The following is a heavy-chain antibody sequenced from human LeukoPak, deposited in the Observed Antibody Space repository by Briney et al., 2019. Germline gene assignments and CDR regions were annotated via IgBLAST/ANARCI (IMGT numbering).Heavy chain of an antibody. CDR1: GDSVSSNSAA. CDR2: TYYRSKWYN. CDR3: ARGPTYCYDSSGHTFDY. Sequence: SQTLSLTCAISGDSVSSNSAAWNWIRQSPSRGLEWLGRTYYRSKWYNDYAVSVTSRITIKPDTSKNQFSLQLNSVTPEDTAMYYCARGPTYCYDSSGHTFDYWGQGTLVTVSS. D-gene: IGHD3-22*01. V-gene: IGHV6-1*01. J-gene: IGHJ4*02.